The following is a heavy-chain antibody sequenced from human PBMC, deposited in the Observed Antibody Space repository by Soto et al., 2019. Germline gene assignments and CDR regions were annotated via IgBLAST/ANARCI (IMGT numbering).Heavy chain of an antibody. Sequence: QVQLQESGPGLVKPSQTLSLTCTVSGSSINSDGYYWSWIRERPGKGLEWIGYIYSIGRTSYNPSFKSRLTISADTSKSQFALKLSSVTAADAAVYYCARDRGVGSSPEGWFDPWGQGPLVTVSS. V-gene: IGHV4-31*03. J-gene: IGHJ5*02. CDR3: ARDRGVGSSPEGWFDP. CDR1: GSSINSDGYY. CDR2: IYSIGRT. D-gene: IGHD6-6*01.